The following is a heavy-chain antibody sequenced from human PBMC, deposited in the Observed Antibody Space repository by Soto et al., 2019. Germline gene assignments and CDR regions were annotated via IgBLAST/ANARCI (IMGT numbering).Heavy chain of an antibody. CDR1: GGPISRGGYS. J-gene: IGHJ4*02. CDR3: AKQESDWNDHFDY. Sequence: SETLSLTCAVSGGPISRGGYSWSWIRQPPGKGLEWIGYIYHSGSTYYNPSLKSRVTISVDRSKNQFSLKLSSVTAADTAVYYCAKQESDWNDHFDYWGQGTLVTVSS. CDR2: IYHSGST. D-gene: IGHD1-1*01. V-gene: IGHV4-30-2*01.